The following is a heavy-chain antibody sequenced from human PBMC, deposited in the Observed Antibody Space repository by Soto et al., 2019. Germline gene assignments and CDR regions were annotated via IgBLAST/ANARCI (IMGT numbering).Heavy chain of an antibody. CDR3: AIGITMVRGVIIQHFQH. J-gene: IGHJ1*01. CDR1: GGSISSGDYY. V-gene: IGHV4-30-4*01. CDR2: IYYSGST. Sequence: QVQLQESGPGLVKPSQTLSLTCTVSGGSISSGDYYWSWIRQPPGKGLEWIGSIYYSGSTYYNTSLKSRVPISVDTSKNQSSLQLRSVTAADTAVYYCAIGITMVRGVIIQHFQHWGQGTLVTVSS. D-gene: IGHD3-10*01.